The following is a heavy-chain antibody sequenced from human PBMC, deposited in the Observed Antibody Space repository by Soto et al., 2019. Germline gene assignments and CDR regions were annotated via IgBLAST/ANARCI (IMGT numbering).Heavy chain of an antibody. J-gene: IGHJ5*02. CDR2: IYYSGST. D-gene: IGHD3-3*01. V-gene: IGHV4-39*01. Sequence: SETLSLTCTVSGGSISSSSYYWGWIRQPPGKGLEWIGSIYYSGSTYYNPSLKSRVTISVDTSKNQFSLKLSSVTAADTAVYYCARLNRITIFGVVTNWFDPWGQGTLVTVSS. CDR1: GGSISSSSYY. CDR3: ARLNRITIFGVVTNWFDP.